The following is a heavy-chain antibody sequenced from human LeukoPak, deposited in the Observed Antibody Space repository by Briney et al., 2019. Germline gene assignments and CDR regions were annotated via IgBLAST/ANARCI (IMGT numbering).Heavy chain of an antibody. V-gene: IGHV3-30*02. CDR2: IRYDGSNK. CDR1: GFTFSSYG. D-gene: IGHD5-24*01. Sequence: GGSLRLSCAASGFTFSSYGMHWVRQAPGKGLEWVAFIRYDGSNKYYADSVKGRFTISRDNSKNTLYLQMNSLRAEDTAVYYCAKDPWGYNRQGVDYWGQGTLVTVSS. CDR3: AKDPWGYNRQGVDY. J-gene: IGHJ4*02.